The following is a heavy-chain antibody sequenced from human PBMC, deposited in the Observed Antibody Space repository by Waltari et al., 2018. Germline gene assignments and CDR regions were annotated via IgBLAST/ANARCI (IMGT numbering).Heavy chain of an antibody. Sequence: EVHLFVSGGGLEQPGGSLRPSCAGAGFTFGNYSIGWVRQAPGQGLEWVSSLGASGTETHYSDSVKGRFSISRDNAKNTVYLEMTRLRPEDTALYYCAKVHQGLRYYVPYFDHWGQGTLVTVSS. J-gene: IGHJ4*02. V-gene: IGHV3-23*01. D-gene: IGHD3-9*01. CDR1: GFTFGNYS. CDR2: LGASGTET. CDR3: AKVHQGLRYYVPYFDH.